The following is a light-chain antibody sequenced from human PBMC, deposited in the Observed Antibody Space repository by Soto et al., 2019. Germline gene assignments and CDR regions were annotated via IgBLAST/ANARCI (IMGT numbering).Light chain of an antibody. J-gene: IGLJ1*01. V-gene: IGLV2-8*01. CDR2: EVS. Sequence: QSVLTQPPSASGSPGQSVTISCTGTSSDVGGYNYVSWYQQHPGKAPKLMIYEVSKRPSGVPDRFSGSKSGNTASLTVSGLQAEDEADYYCSSYAGSNKGDVFGTGTKVTVL. CDR3: SSYAGSNKGDV. CDR1: SSDVGGYNY.